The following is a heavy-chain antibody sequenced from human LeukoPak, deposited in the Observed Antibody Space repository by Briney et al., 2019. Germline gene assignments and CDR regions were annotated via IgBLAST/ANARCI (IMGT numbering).Heavy chain of an antibody. V-gene: IGHV4-34*06. CDR3: VKSNSRYQPWTLDI. J-gene: IGHJ3*02. CDR1: GGSFNGHC. CDR2: INHSGST. D-gene: IGHD2-2*01. Sequence: PSETLSLTCAVYGGSFNGHCWNWIRQSPGKGPEWIGDINHSGSTSYNPSLKSRVTISVDTSNNQLSLKVDSVTAADTAMYYCVKSNSRYQPWTLDIWGRGTMVTVSS.